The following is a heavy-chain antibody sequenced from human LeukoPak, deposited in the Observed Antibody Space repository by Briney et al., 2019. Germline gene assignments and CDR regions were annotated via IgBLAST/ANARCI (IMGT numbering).Heavy chain of an antibody. CDR2: IYYSGST. Sequence: SQTLSLTCTVSGGSISSDGYYWSWIRQHPGKGLEWIGFIYYSGSTYYNPSLKSRVTISVDTSKNQFSLKLSSVTAADTAVYYCARLSSRWYFSPDYWGQGTLVTVSS. D-gene: IGHD6-19*01. CDR3: ARLSSRWYFSPDY. V-gene: IGHV4-31*03. J-gene: IGHJ4*02. CDR1: GGSISSDGYY.